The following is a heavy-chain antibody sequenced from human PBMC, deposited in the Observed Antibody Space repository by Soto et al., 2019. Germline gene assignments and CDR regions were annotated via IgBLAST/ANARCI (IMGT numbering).Heavy chain of an antibody. CDR1: GFTFSSYA. CDR3: AKDLDGYCSSTSCYIFDY. J-gene: IGHJ4*02. Sequence: LRLSCAASGFTFSSYAMSWVRQAPGKGLEWVSAISGSGGSTYYADSVKGRFTISRDNSKNTLYLQMNSLRAEDTAVYYCAKDLDGYCSSTSCYIFDYWGQGTLVTVSS. V-gene: IGHV3-23*01. D-gene: IGHD2-2*03. CDR2: ISGSGGST.